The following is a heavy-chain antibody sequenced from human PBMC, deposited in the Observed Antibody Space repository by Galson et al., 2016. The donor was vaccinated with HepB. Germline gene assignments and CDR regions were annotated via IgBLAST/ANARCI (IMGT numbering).Heavy chain of an antibody. CDR3: AREPHDYTDLLDAFDV. CDR1: GYTFTAYT. V-gene: IGHV1-3*01. CDR2: INPGYGDT. J-gene: IGHJ3*01. D-gene: IGHD4-11*01. Sequence: SVKVSCKASGYTFTAYTLHWVRQAPGQRLEWMGWINPGYGDTKSSQNFQGRVTFTRDTSASTVYMELSSLRSEDTALYYCAREPHDYTDLLDAFDVWGHGTMVTVSS.